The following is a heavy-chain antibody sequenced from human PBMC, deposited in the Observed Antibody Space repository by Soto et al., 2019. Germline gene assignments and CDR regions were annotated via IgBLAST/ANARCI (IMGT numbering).Heavy chain of an antibody. CDR3: ARTNYYGSGSYYYYYGMDV. CDR2: IYPGDSDT. V-gene: IGHV5-51*03. Sequence: PGERLESSGXGSGCSFTSYWIGWVRQMPGKGLEWMGIIYPGDSDTRYSPSFQGQVTISADKSISTAYLQWSSLKASDTAMYYCARTNYYGSGSYYYYYGMDVWGQGTTVTVSS. J-gene: IGHJ6*02. CDR1: GCSFTSYW. D-gene: IGHD3-10*01.